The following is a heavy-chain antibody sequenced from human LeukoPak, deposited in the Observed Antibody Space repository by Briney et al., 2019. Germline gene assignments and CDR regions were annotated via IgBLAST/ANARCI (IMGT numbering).Heavy chain of an antibody. V-gene: IGHV4-34*01. D-gene: IGHD6-13*01. J-gene: IGHJ5*02. CDR1: GGSFSGYY. Sequence: SETLSLTCAVYGGSFSGYYWSWIRQPPGKGLEWIGGINHSGSTNYNPSLKSRVTISVDTSKNQFSLKLSSVTAADTAVYYCARALGYSSPRVVFWFDPWGQGTLVTVSS. CDR3: ARALGYSSPRVVFWFDP. CDR2: INHSGST.